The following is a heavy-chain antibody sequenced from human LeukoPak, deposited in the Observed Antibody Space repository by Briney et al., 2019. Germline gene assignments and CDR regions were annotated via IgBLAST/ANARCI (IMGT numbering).Heavy chain of an antibody. D-gene: IGHD5-12*01. V-gene: IGHV3-23*01. J-gene: IGHJ4*02. CDR3: AKDVVATQGGLDY. CDR1: GFTFSSYA. CDR2: LSGSGSST. Sequence: GGSLRLSCAASGFTFSSYAMSWVRQAPGKGLEWVSYLSGSGSSTYYADSVKGRFTISRGNSKNTLYLQMNSLRAEDTAVYYCAKDVVATQGGLDYWGQGTLVTVSS.